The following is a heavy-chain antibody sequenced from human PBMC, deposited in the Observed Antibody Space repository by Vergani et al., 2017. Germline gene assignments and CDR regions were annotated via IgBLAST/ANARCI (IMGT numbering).Heavy chain of an antibody. J-gene: IGHJ4*02. CDR1: GFSLTTSGMC. CDR3: ARIRRRDGYLVDY. Sequence: QVTLRESGPALVKPTQTLTLTCTFSGFSLTTSGMCVSWIRQPPVKAQEWLARSDWDDDNYYSTSLKTRLTNSKDTSKKQVVLTMTNMDPVDTATYYCARIRRRDGYLVDYWGQGTLVTVSS. D-gene: IGHD5-24*01. CDR2: SDWDDDN. V-gene: IGHV2-70*15.